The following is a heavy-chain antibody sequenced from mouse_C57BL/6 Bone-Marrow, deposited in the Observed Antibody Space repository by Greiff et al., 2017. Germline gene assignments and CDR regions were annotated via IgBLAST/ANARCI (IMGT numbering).Heavy chain of an antibody. CDR1: GYTFTGYW. V-gene: IGHV1-9*01. Sequence: VQLQQSGAELMKPGASVKLSCKATGYTFTGYWIEWVKQRPGHGLEWIGEILPGSGSTNYNEQFKGKATFTADTSSNTAYMQLSSLTTEDSALYYCARDRLRGDYDVFDYWGQGTTLTVSS. D-gene: IGHD2-4*01. J-gene: IGHJ2*01. CDR2: ILPGSGST. CDR3: ARDRLRGDYDVFDY.